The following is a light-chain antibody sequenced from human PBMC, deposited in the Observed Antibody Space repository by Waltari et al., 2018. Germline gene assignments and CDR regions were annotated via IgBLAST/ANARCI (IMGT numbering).Light chain of an antibody. J-gene: IGLJ3*02. CDR2: DVY. CDR1: SSDIGNYNL. CDR3: SSYAGSVISV. V-gene: IGLV2-23*02. Sequence: QSALTQTATVSGSPGQSITISCSGTSSDIGNYNLVSWYQQHPGKAPTLIIYDVYKRPSGVSNRFSGSKSGNTAFLAISGLQTADEADYYCSSYAGSVISVFGGGTKLTVL.